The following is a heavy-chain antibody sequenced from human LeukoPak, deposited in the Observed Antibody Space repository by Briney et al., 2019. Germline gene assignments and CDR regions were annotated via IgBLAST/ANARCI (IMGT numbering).Heavy chain of an antibody. J-gene: IGHJ4*02. CDR1: GFTFSSYW. D-gene: IGHD6-19*01. V-gene: IGHV3-23*01. Sequence: GGSLRLSCAASGFTFSSYWMSWVRQAPGKGLEWVSAISDSGGSTYYADSVKGRFTISRDNSKNTLYLQMNSLRAEDTAVYYCAKQEAVAGIRGDYYFDYWGQGTLVTVSS. CDR2: ISDSGGST. CDR3: AKQEAVAGIRGDYYFDY.